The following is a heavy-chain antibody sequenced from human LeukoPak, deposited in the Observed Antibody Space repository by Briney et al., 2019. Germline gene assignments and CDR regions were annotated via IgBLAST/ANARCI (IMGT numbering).Heavy chain of an antibody. CDR1: GGTFSSYA. V-gene: IGHV1-69*13. D-gene: IGHD2-2*01. Sequence: SVKVSCKASGGTFSSYAISWVRQAPGQGLEWMGGIIPIFGTANYAQKFQGRVTITADESTSTAYTELSSLRSEDTAVYYCAHSSTSCYSCYYYGMDVWGQGTTVTVSS. CDR2: IIPIFGTA. CDR3: AHSSTSCYSCYYYGMDV. J-gene: IGHJ6*02.